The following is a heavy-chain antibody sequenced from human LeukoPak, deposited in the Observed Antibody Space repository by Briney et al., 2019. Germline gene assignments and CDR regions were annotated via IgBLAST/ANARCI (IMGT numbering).Heavy chain of an antibody. CDR1: GFTFDDYA. D-gene: IGHD4-17*01. Sequence: GGSLRLSCAASGFTFDDYAMHWVRQAPGKGLEWVSGISWNSGSIGYADSVKGRFTISRDNAKNSLYLQMNSLRAEDTALYYCAKNDDYGDYPFDYWGQGTLVTVSS. J-gene: IGHJ4*02. CDR3: AKNDDYGDYPFDY. CDR2: ISWNSGSI. V-gene: IGHV3-9*01.